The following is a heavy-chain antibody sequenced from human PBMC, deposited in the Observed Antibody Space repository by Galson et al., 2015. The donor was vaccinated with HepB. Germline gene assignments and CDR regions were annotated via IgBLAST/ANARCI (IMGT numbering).Heavy chain of an antibody. CDR2: ISSSSNYI. Sequence: SLRLSCAASGFTFSSYSMNWVRQAPGKGLEWVSSISSSSNYIYYADSVKGRFTISRDNAKNSLYLQMNSLRAEDMAVYYCARDPDHCGGDCYSSGGWFDPWGQGTLVTVSS. CDR3: ARDPDHCGGDCYSSGGWFDP. J-gene: IGHJ5*02. D-gene: IGHD2-21*01. CDR1: GFTFSSYS. V-gene: IGHV3-21*01.